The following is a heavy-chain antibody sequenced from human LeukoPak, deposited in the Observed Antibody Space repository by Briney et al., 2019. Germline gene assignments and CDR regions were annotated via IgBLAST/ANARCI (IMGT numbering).Heavy chain of an antibody. J-gene: IGHJ4*02. CDR3: ARGRYYYDSSWYY. CDR2: IYYSGST. D-gene: IGHD3-22*01. V-gene: IGHV4-31*03. CDR1: GGSISSGGYY. Sequence: SQTLSLTCTVSGGSISSGGYYWSWIRQHPGKGLEWIGYIYYSGSTNYNPSLKSRVTISVDTSKNQFSLKLSSVTAADTAVYYCARGRYYYDSSWYYWGQGTLVTVSS.